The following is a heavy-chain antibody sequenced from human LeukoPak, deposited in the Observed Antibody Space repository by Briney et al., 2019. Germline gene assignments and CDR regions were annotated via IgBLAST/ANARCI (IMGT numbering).Heavy chain of an antibody. V-gene: IGHV3-7*03. D-gene: IGHD2-21*02. Sequence: GGSLRLPCAASRFTFSTNWMGWARQAPGKGLEWVASITPAGSEKYYANSMKGRYTISRDNAKNSLFLQMNSLRADDTGVYFCVSGGDSGYWGQGTLVTVSS. CDR3: VSGGDSGY. CDR2: ITPAGSEK. CDR1: RFTFSTNW. J-gene: IGHJ4*02.